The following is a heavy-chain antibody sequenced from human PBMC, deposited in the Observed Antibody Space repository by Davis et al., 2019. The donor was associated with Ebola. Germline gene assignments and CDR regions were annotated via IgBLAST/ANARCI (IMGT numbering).Heavy chain of an antibody. D-gene: IGHD2-8*01. CDR2: INPNSGGT. CDR1: GYTFTGYY. Sequence: ASVKVSCKASGYTFTGYYMHWVRQAPGQGLEWMGRINPNSGGTNYAQKFQGRVTMTRDTSISTAYMELSRLRSDDTAVYYCARDVSVYYYYGMDVWGKGTTVTVSA. J-gene: IGHJ6*04. CDR3: ARDVSVYYYYGMDV. V-gene: IGHV1-2*06.